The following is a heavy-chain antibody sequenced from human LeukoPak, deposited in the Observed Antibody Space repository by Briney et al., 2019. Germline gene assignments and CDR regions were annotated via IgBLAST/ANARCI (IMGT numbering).Heavy chain of an antibody. J-gene: IGHJ6*03. CDR2: IYYSGST. CDR3: ARGSSSSWTHYYYYYYMDV. Sequence: NPSETLSLTCTVSGGSISSYYWSWIRQPPGKGLEWIGYIYYSGSTNYNPSLKSRVTISVDTSKNQFSLKLSSVTAADTAVYYCARGSSSSWTHYYYYYYMDVWGKGTTVTISS. V-gene: IGHV4-59*01. D-gene: IGHD6-13*01. CDR1: GGSISSYY.